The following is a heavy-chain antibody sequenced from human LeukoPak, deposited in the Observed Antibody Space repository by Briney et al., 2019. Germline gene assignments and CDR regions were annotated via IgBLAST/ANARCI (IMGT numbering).Heavy chain of an antibody. J-gene: IGHJ4*02. CDR2: IYSGGST. CDR1: GFTVSSNY. V-gene: IGHV3-53*04. CDR3: ARGPHDFLYYFDY. D-gene: IGHD3-3*01. Sequence: GGSLRLSCAASGFTVSSNYMSWVRQAPGKGLEWVSVIYSGGSTYYADSVKGRFTISRHNSKNTLYLQMNSLRAEDTAVYYCARGPHDFLYYFDYWGQGTLVTVSS.